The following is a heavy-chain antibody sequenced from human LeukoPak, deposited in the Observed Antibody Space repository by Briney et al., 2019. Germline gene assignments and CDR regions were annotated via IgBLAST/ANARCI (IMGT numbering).Heavy chain of an antibody. CDR1: GFTFSSYG. J-gene: IGHJ3*02. CDR3: AKGWIVGATDDAFDI. V-gene: IGHV3-30*18. CDR2: ISYDGSNK. D-gene: IGHD1-26*01. Sequence: GGSLRLSCAASGFTFSSYGMHWVRQAPGKGLECVAVISYDGSNKYYADSVKGRFTISRDNSKNTLYLQMNSLRAEDTAVYYCAKGWIVGATDDAFDIWGQGTMVTVSS.